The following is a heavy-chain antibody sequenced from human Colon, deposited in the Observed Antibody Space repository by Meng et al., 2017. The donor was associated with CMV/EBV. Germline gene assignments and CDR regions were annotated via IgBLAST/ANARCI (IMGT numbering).Heavy chain of an antibody. CDR3: ARGTVGANGGYFDS. J-gene: IGHJ4*01. CDR1: GYTFTGFY. D-gene: IGHD1-26*01. V-gene: IGHV1-2*02. CDR2: INPIDGDT. Sequence: KASGYTFTGFYVHRVRQAPGQGLEWVGWINPIDGDTNYAPKFQGRVTMTRDTSISTAYMDLSSLRSDDTAVYYCARGTVGANGGYFDSWGQGTLVTVSS.